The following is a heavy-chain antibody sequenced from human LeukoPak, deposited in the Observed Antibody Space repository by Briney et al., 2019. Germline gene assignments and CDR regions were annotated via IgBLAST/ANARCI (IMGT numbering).Heavy chain of an antibody. Sequence: GGSLRLSCAASGFTFSSYSMNWVRQAPGKGLEWVSSISSSRSYIYYADSVKGRFTISRDNAKNSLYLQMNSLRAEDTAVYYCASWGDSSGYYYQNDAFDIWGQGTMVTVSS. J-gene: IGHJ3*02. V-gene: IGHV3-21*04. D-gene: IGHD3-22*01. CDR3: ASWGDSSGYYYQNDAFDI. CDR1: GFTFSSYS. CDR2: ISSSRSYI.